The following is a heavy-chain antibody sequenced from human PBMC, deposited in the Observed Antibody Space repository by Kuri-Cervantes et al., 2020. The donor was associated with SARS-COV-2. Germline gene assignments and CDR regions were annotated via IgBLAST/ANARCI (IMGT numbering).Heavy chain of an antibody. J-gene: IGHJ4*02. Sequence: GGSLRLSCAASGFTFSSYSMNWVRQAPGKGLEWVSSISSSSSYIYYADSAKGRFTISRDNAKNSLYLQMNSLRAEDTAVYYCARVRMVGSSSVPYYFDYWGQGTLVTVSS. V-gene: IGHV3-21*01. CDR2: ISSSSSYI. D-gene: IGHD6-6*01. CDR1: GFTFSSYS. CDR3: ARVRMVGSSSVPYYFDY.